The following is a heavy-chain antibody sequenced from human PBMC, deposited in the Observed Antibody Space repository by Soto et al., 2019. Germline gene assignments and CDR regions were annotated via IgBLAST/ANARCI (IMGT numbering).Heavy chain of an antibody. CDR2: IYYSGST. D-gene: IGHD3-10*01. J-gene: IGHJ6*02. V-gene: IGHV4-59*01. Sequence: PSETLSLTCTVSGGPISSYYWSWIRQPPGKGLEWIGYIYYSGSTNYNPSLKSRVTISVDTSKNQFSLKLSSVTAADTAVYYCARELWFGELTTNYYGMDVWGQGTTVTVSS. CDR3: ARELWFGELTTNYYGMDV. CDR1: GGPISSYY.